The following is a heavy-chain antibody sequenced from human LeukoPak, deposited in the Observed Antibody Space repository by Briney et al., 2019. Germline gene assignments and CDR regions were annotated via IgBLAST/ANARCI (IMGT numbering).Heavy chain of an antibody. J-gene: IGHJ6*03. CDR1: GYSFTSYW. D-gene: IGHD6-13*01. CDR2: IYPGDSDT. CDR3: ARQIAAAGTVGRIYYYYYMDV. V-gene: IGHV5-51*01. Sequence: GESLKISCKGSGYSFTSYWIGWVRQMPGKGLEWMGIIYPGDSDTRYSPSFQGQVTISADKSISTAYLQWSSLKASDTAMYYCARQIAAAGTVGRIYYYYYMDVWGKGTTVTVSS.